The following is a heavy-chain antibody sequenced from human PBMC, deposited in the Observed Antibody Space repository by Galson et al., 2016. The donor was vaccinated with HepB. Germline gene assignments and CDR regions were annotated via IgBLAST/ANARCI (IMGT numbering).Heavy chain of an antibody. V-gene: IGHV4-39*01. CDR2: IYYTGST. Sequence: ETLSLTCTVSGDSISRSRYYWGWIRQSPGKGLEWIGSIYYTGSTYYNPSLKSRVTISADTSMKQFSLKLSSVTAADTAVYCCAREQQLGRAFDIWGQGTMVTVSS. CDR3: AREQQLGRAFDI. J-gene: IGHJ3*02. D-gene: IGHD6-13*01. CDR1: GDSISRSRYY.